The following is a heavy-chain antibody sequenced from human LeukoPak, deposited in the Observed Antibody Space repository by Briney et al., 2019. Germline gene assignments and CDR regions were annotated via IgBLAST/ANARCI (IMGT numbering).Heavy chain of an antibody. V-gene: IGHV4-38-2*01. CDR1: GASISAYY. J-gene: IGHJ4*02. CDR3: ARNVGSPDY. D-gene: IGHD3-10*01. Sequence: SETLSLTCSVSGASISAYYWGWIRQPPEKGLEWIGSIYHSGTTYYNPSLKSRVTISVDTSKNQFSLKLSSVTAADTAVYYCARNVGSPDYWGQGTLVTVSP. CDR2: IYHSGTT.